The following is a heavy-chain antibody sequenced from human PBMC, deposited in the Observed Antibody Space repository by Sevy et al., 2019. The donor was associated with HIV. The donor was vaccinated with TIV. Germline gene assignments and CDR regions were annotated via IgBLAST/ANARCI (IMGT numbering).Heavy chain of an antibody. J-gene: IGHJ4*02. CDR3: ARDNSGYFFFDY. CDR2: ISHTYDGSQK. Sequence: GESLKISCAASGFTFGSYTLHWVRQAPGKGLECVALISHTYDGSQKYYIDSVQGRFTISRDNSKNNLYLQMDSLRPEETAVYYCARDNSGYFFFDYWGQGTLVTVSS. V-gene: IGHV3-30-3*01. D-gene: IGHD3-22*01. CDR1: GFTFGSYT.